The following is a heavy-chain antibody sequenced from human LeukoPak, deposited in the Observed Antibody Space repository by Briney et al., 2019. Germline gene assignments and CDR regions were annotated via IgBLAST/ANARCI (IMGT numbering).Heavy chain of an antibody. CDR2: IWYDGSNK. CDR3: ARGAYQLLRGYSYGHFDY. CDR1: GFTFSSYG. Sequence: GRSLRLSCAASGFTFSSYGMHWVRQAPGKGLEWVAVIWYDGSNKYYADSVKGRFTISRDNSKNTLYLRMNSLRAEDTAVYYCARGAYQLLRGYSYGHFDYWGQGTLVTVSS. J-gene: IGHJ4*02. D-gene: IGHD5-18*01. V-gene: IGHV3-33*01.